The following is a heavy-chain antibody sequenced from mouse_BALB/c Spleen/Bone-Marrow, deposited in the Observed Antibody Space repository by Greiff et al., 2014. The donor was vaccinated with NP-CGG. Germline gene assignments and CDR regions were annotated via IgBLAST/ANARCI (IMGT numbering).Heavy chain of an antibody. V-gene: IGHV14-3*02. CDR3: ARNYPFAY. Sequence: VQLKESGAELVKPGASVKLSCTASGFNIKDSYLHWVKQRPEQGLDWIGRIDPAKGNTNYDPKFQGKATITADTSSNTAYLQLSSLTSEDTAVYFCARNYPFAYWGQGTLGTVSA. CDR1: GFNIKDSY. J-gene: IGHJ3*01. CDR2: IDPAKGNT. D-gene: IGHD2-1*01.